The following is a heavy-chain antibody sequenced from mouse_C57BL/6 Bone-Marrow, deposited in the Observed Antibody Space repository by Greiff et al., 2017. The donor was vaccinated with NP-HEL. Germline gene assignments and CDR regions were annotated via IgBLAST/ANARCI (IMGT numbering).Heavy chain of an antibody. D-gene: IGHD2-2*01. V-gene: IGHV1-39*01. CDR1: GYSFTDYN. CDR3: AHGYLYAIDY. CDR2: ITPNCGST. J-gene: IGHJ4*01. Sequence: VQLKESGPELVKPGASVKISCKASGYSFTDYNMNWVKQSNGKSLEWIGVITPNCGSTSYTQKFKGKATLSVDQSSSTPYMQLNSLTSEDSAVYYCAHGYLYAIDYWGQGTSVTVSS.